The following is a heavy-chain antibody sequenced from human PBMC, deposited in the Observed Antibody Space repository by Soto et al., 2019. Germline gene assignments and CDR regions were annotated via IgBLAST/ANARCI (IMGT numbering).Heavy chain of an antibody. D-gene: IGHD2-15*01. Sequence: GGSLRLSCAASGFTFSTYAMGWVRQAPGKGLEWVSAIIGSGDNTYYTASVKGRFTTSRDNSKSTLYLQMNSLRAEDTAIYYCAKGSGCSCYSPNDCWGQGTLVTVSS. CDR2: IIGSGDNT. CDR1: GFTFSTYA. V-gene: IGHV3-23*01. J-gene: IGHJ4*02. CDR3: AKGSGCSCYSPNDC.